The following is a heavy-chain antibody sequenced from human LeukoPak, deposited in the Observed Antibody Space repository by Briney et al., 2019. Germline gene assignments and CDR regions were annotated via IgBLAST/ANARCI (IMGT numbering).Heavy chain of an antibody. Sequence: GGSLRLSCAASGFTFSSYSMNWVRQAPGKGLEWVSSISSSSSYIYYAGSVKGRFTISRDNAKNSLYLQMNSLRAEDTAVYYCARFGYVAAVDVWGQGTPVTVSS. CDR3: ARFGYVAAVDV. D-gene: IGHD2-15*01. J-gene: IGHJ4*02. CDR2: ISSSSSYI. CDR1: GFTFSSYS. V-gene: IGHV3-21*01.